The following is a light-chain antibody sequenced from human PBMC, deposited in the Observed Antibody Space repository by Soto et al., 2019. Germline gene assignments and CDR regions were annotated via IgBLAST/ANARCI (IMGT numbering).Light chain of an antibody. Sequence: QSALTQPASVSGSLGQWITISCTGTSSDVGGYNYVSWYQHHPGKAPKLIIYEVSNRPSGVSNRFSGSKSGNTASLTISGLQAEDEADYYCSSYTSSSTVVFGGGTKLTVL. V-gene: IGLV2-14*01. CDR1: SSDVGGYNY. CDR3: SSYTSSSTVV. CDR2: EVS. J-gene: IGLJ2*01.